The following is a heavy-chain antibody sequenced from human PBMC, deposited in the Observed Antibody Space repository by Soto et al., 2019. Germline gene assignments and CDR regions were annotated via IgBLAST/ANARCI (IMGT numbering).Heavy chain of an antibody. D-gene: IGHD2-2*01. CDR2: FLPMFNRP. CDR3: ARGQFNQVSHYYYALDV. V-gene: IGHV1-69*01. J-gene: IGHJ6*02. CDR1: GGTFSSYA. Sequence: QVQLVQSGAEVKKPGSSVKVSCKASGGTFSSYAISWVRQAPGQGREWMGGFLPMFNRPHSARKFQGRVKITADESTSTAYLDLRSLRSEDTAVYYFARGQFNQVSHYYYALDVWGQGTTVTVSS.